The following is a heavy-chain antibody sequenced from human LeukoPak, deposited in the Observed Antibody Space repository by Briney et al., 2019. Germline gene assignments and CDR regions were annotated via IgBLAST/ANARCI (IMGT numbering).Heavy chain of an antibody. V-gene: IGHV3-21*01. J-gene: IGHJ4*02. Sequence: GGSLRLPCAASGFTFSSYSMNWVRQAPGKGLEWVSSISSSSYIYYADSVKGRFTISRDNAKNSLYLQMNSLRAEDTAVYYCARVEIYSGYDPEDYWGQGTLVTVSS. CDR1: GFTFSSYS. D-gene: IGHD5-12*01. CDR2: ISSSSYI. CDR3: ARVEIYSGYDPEDY.